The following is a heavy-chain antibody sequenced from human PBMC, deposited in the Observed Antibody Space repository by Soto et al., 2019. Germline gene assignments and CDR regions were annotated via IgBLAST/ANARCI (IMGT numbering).Heavy chain of an antibody. J-gene: IGHJ6*02. Sequence: ASVKVSCKASGYTFTSYAMHWVRQAPGQRLEWMGWINAGNGNTKYSQKFQGRVTITRDTSASTAYMELSSLRSEDTSVYYCARDPSYYGMDVWGQGTTVTVSS. CDR2: INAGNGNT. CDR1: GYTFTSYA. CDR3: ARDPSYYGMDV. V-gene: IGHV1-3*01.